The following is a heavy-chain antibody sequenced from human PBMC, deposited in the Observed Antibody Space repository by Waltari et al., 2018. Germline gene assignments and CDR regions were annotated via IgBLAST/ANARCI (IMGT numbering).Heavy chain of an antibody. D-gene: IGHD5-12*01. Sequence: EVQLVQSGAEVKKPGATVKISCKVSGYTFTDYYMHWVQQAPGKGLEWMGLVDPEDGETIYAEKFQGRVTITADTSTDTAYMELSSLRSEDTAVYYCATSLRSLQYGGYDWYFDLWGRGTLVTVSS. CDR3: ATSLRSLQYGGYDWYFDL. J-gene: IGHJ2*01. CDR1: GYTFTDYY. CDR2: VDPEDGET. V-gene: IGHV1-69-2*01.